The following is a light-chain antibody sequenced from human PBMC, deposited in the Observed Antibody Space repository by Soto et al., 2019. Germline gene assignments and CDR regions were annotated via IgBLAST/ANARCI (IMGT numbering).Light chain of an antibody. Sequence: DIQMTQSPCTLSASVGDRVTVACRASQTIGSGLAWYQQKPGRAPKLLIFDASSLESGVPSRFSGNVSGTEFTLTISGLQPDDFASYYCQQYNSYSGMFGQGTKVDIK. CDR1: QTIGSG. CDR3: QQYNSYSGM. V-gene: IGKV1-5*01. J-gene: IGKJ1*01. CDR2: DAS.